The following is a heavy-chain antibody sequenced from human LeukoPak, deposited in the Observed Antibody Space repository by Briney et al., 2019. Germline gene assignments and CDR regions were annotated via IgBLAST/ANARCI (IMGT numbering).Heavy chain of an antibody. Sequence: RRASVTVSCKASGYTFTSYDINWVRQAPGQGLEWMGWMNPNSGNTDYAQTFQGRATITRNTSISTAYMELSRLRSEATAVYYCSRGYTDYGCNSYYYYYMAFWGKGTTVTISS. V-gene: IGHV1-8*01. D-gene: IGHD4-23*01. J-gene: IGHJ6*03. CDR3: SRGYTDYGCNSYYYYYMAF. CDR1: GYTFTSYD. CDR2: MNPNSGNT.